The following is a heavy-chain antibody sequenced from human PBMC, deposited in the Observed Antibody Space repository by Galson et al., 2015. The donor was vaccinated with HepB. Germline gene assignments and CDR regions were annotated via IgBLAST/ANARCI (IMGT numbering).Heavy chain of an antibody. CDR3: VKHHYGDYEPFDY. V-gene: IGHV3-64D*06. CDR1: GFTFSSYA. D-gene: IGHD4-17*01. J-gene: IGHJ4*02. Sequence: LSCAASGFTFSSYAMHWVRQAPGKGLEYVSAISSNGGSTYYADSVKGRFTISRDNSKNTLYLQMSSLRAEDTAVYYCVKHHYGDYEPFDYWGQGTLVTVSS. CDR2: ISSNGGST.